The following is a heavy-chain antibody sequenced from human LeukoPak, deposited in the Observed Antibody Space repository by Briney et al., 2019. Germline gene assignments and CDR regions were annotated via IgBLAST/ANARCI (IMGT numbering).Heavy chain of an antibody. D-gene: IGHD6-13*01. Sequence: TGGSLRLSCAASGFTFDDYAMHWVRQAPGKGLEWVSGISWNSGSIGYADSVKGRFTISRDNAKNSLYLQMNSLRAEDMALYYCAKSGGAYSSPMDVWGKGTTVTVSS. CDR2: ISWNSGSI. J-gene: IGHJ6*03. V-gene: IGHV3-9*03. CDR1: GFTFDDYA. CDR3: AKSGGAYSSPMDV.